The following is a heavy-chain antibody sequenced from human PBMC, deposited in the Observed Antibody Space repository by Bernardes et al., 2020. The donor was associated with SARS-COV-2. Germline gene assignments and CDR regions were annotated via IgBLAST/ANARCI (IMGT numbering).Heavy chain of an antibody. CDR1: GFTFRSYG. CDR3: ARVKYSSSWYSGMDV. V-gene: IGHV3-33*08. Sequence: GGSLRLSCAASGFTFRSYGMHWVRQAPGPGLEWVAVIWYDGSNKYYADSVKGRFTISRDNSKNTLYLQMNSLRAEDTAVYYCARVKYSSSWYSGMDVWGQGTTVTVSS. J-gene: IGHJ6*02. D-gene: IGHD6-13*01. CDR2: IWYDGSNK.